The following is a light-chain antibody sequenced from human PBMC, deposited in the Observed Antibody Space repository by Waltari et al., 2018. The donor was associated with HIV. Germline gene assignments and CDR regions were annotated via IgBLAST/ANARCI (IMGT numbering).Light chain of an antibody. Sequence: EIVLTQSPRTLSLSPGERAILSRRASRTMTTMSFAWYHQKPGGAPRRVICGASYTATGFPDRFSGSGSGTDFTLTIHRLEPEDFAVYDCQQYGTVPRTFGQGTKVEIK. V-gene: IGKV3-20*01. CDR3: QQYGTVPRT. CDR2: GAS. J-gene: IGKJ1*01. CDR1: RTMTTMS.